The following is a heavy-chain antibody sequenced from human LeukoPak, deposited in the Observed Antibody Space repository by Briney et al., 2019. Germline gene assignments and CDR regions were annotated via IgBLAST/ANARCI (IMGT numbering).Heavy chain of an antibody. Sequence: PGGSLRLSCAASGFTFDDYAMHWVRQAPGKGLEWVSGISWNSGIIGYADSVKGRFTISRDNAKNSLYLQMNSLRAEDTALYYCAKSLYGYSSSWSLSFDYWGQGTLVTVSS. V-gene: IGHV3-9*01. CDR3: AKSLYGYSSSWSLSFDY. J-gene: IGHJ4*02. D-gene: IGHD6-13*01. CDR2: ISWNSGII. CDR1: GFTFDDYA.